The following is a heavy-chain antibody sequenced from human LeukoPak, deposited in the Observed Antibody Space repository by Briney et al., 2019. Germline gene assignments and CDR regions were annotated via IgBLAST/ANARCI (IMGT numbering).Heavy chain of an antibody. J-gene: IGHJ5*01. CDR3: ARGPPEGPDNWFDS. CDR1: GGSISSYY. CDR2: IYYSGST. Sequence: SETLSLTCTVSGGSISSYYWSWIRQPPGKGLEWIGYIYYSGSTNYNPSLKSRVIISVDTSKNQFSLKLSSVTAADTAVYYCARGPPEGPDNWFDSWGQGTLVTVSS. V-gene: IGHV4-59*01.